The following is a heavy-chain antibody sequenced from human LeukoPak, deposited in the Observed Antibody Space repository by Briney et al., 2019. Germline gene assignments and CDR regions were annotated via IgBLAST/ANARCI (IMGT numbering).Heavy chain of an antibody. D-gene: IGHD3-22*01. J-gene: IGHJ4*02. V-gene: IGHV4-39*07. CDR3: ARANYDGSDY. CDR1: GDSVSRSDSY. CDR2: IYYSGRT. Sequence: SETLSLTCSVSGDSVSRSDSYWDWIRQPPGKGLQWIGTIYYSGRTYYSPSLKSRVAMSVDTSKNQFSLKMRSVTAADTAVYYCARANYDGSDYWGQGTLVTVSS.